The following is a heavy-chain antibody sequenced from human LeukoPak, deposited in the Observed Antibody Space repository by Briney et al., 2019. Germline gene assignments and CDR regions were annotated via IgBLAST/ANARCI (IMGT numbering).Heavy chain of an antibody. CDR3: ARRGYMDV. Sequence: PGGSLRLSCAASGFTFSSNWMSWVRQAPGKGLEWVANIKEDGSEKYYVDSVKGRFTISRDNAKNSLYLQMNSLRAEDTAVYYCARRGYMDVWGKGTTVTISS. CDR1: GFTFSSNW. J-gene: IGHJ6*03. CDR2: IKEDGSEK. V-gene: IGHV3-7*03.